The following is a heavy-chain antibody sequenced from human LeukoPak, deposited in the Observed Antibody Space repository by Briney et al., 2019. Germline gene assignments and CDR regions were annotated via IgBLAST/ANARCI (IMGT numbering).Heavy chain of an antibody. CDR3: ARVRVAVIDAFDI. CDR2: IYTSGST. D-gene: IGHD2-21*01. CDR1: GGSISSGSYY. V-gene: IGHV4-61*02. J-gene: IGHJ3*02. Sequence: SQTLSLTCTVSGGSISSGSYYWSWIRQPAGKGLXXIGRIYTSGSTNYNPSLKSRVTISVDTSKNQFSLKLSSVTAADTAVYYCARVRVAVIDAFDIWGQGTMVTVSS.